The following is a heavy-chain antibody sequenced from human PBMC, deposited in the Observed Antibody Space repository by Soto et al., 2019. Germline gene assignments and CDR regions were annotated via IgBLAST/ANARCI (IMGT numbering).Heavy chain of an antibody. J-gene: IGHJ5*02. D-gene: IGHD4-17*01. V-gene: IGHV3-21*01. CDR3: ARAPYGDYDWFDP. CDR1: GFTFSSYS. CDR2: ISSSSSYI. Sequence: GGSLRLSCAASGFTFSSYSMNWVRQAPGKGLEWVSSISSSSSYIYYADSVKGRFTISRDNAKNSLYLQMNSLRAEDTAVYYCARAPYGDYDWFDPWGQGTLVTVSS.